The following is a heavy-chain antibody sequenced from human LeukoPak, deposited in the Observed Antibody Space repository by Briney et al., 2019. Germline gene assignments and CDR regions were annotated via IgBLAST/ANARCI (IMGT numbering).Heavy chain of an antibody. CDR1: GGSISSSSYY. CDR2: IYYSGST. V-gene: IGHV4-39*01. CDR3: ARHPLGITFGGVIVSNYFDY. J-gene: IGHJ4*01. D-gene: IGHD3-16*02. Sequence: SETLSLTCTVSGGSISSSSYYWGWIRQPPGKGLEWIGSIYYSGSTYYNPSLKSRVTISVDTSKNQFSLKLSSVTAADTAVYYCARHPLGITFGGVIVSNYFDYWGQEPWSPSPQ.